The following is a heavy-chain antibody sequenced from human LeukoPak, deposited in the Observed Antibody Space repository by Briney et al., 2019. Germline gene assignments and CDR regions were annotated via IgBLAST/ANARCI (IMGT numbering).Heavy chain of an antibody. D-gene: IGHD2-15*01. V-gene: IGHV4-30-2*01. J-gene: IGHJ4*02. CDR3: ARERVCSGGSCYYFDY. CDR2: IYHSGST. Sequence: PSQTLSLTCAVSGGSISSGGYSWSWIRQPPGKGLGWIGYIYHSGSTYYNPSLKSRVTISVDRSKNQFSLKLSSVTAADTAVYYCARERVCSGGSCYYFDYWGQGTLVTVSS. CDR1: GGSISSGGYS.